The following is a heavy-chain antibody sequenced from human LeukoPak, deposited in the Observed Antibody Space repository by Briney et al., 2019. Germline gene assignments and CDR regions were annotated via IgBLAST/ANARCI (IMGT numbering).Heavy chain of an antibody. CDR1: GFTFSSYG. CDR3: ARRATIFGVVDAFDI. V-gene: IGHV3-33*01. Sequence: GGSLRLSCAASGFTFSSYGMPWVRQAPGKGLEWEAVIWYDGSNKYYADSVKGRFTISRDNSKNTLYLQMNSLRAEDTAVYYCARRATIFGVVDAFDIWGQGTMVTVSS. D-gene: IGHD3-3*01. CDR2: IWYDGSNK. J-gene: IGHJ3*02.